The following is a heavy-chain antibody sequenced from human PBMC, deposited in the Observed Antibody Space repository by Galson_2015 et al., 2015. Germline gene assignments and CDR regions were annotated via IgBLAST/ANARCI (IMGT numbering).Heavy chain of an antibody. CDR3: AKDLQMSR. J-gene: IGHJ4*02. Sequence: SLRLSCAASGFSFANYAMAWVRQAPGKGLEWVSSISGGGDSPNYADSVKGRFTISRDNSKNTLYLQMNSLRAEDTAVYYCAKDLQMSRWGQGTLVTVSS. CDR1: GFSFANYA. D-gene: IGHD5-24*01. CDR2: ISGGGDSP. V-gene: IGHV3-23*01.